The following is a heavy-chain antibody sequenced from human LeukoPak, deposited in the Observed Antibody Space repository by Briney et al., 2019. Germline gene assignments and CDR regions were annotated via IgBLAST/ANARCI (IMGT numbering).Heavy chain of an antibody. CDR3: SKGSAVVRPYYFDY. CDR1: GFTFSSYS. J-gene: IGHJ4*02. D-gene: IGHD2-2*01. CDR2: ISSSSSYI. Sequence: GGSLRLSCAASGFTFSSYSMNWVRQAPGKGLEWVSSISSSSSYIYYADSVKGRFTISRDNAKNTLYLQMNSLEDDDTAVYYCSKGSAVVRPYYFDYWGQGILVTVSS. V-gene: IGHV3-21*04.